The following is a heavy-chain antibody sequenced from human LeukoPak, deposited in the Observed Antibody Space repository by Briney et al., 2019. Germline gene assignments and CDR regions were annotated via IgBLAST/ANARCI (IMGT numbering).Heavy chain of an antibody. CDR2: ISYDGSNK. J-gene: IGHJ4*02. CDR3: AKDPSSSWYSGFDY. D-gene: IGHD6-13*01. CDR1: GFTFSSYG. Sequence: GSLRLSCAASGFTFSSYGMHWVRQAPGKGLEGVAVISYDGSNKYYADSVKGRFTISRDNSKNTLYLQMNSLRAEDTAVYYCAKDPSSSWYSGFDYWGQGTLVTVSS. V-gene: IGHV3-30*18.